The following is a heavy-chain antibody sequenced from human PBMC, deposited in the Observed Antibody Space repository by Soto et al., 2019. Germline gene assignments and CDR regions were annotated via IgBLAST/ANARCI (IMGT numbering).Heavy chain of an antibody. D-gene: IGHD3-10*01. J-gene: IGHJ6*02. CDR3: ARDLATMPGRYYSRPTDYGMDV. CDR1: GDSINSGESY. CDR2: IYYSGST. V-gene: IGHV4-30-4*01. Sequence: QVQLQESGPGLVKPSPTLSLTCTVSGDSINSGESYWSWSRQPPGKGLEWIGYIYYSGSTYYNASCKSRISRTVDSAKNQFSLKLRTVTAADTAVYYCARDLATMPGRYYSRPTDYGMDVWGQGTTVTVSS.